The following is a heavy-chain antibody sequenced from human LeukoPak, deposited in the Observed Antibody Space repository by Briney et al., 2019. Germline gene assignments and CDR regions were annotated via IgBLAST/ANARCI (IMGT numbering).Heavy chain of an antibody. J-gene: IGHJ4*02. CDR1: GGTFSNDS. CDR3: ARGPPPLYSGSYRPLDH. CDR2: ITPVFETP. Sequence: GASVKVSCKVSGGTFSNDSITWVRQAPGQGLEWVGGITPVFETPNYAPKLQGRLTINADGSTRTVYMELTSLRSEDTAVYFCARGPPPLYSGSYRPLDHWGQGTLVTVSS. V-gene: IGHV1-69*01. D-gene: IGHD1-26*01.